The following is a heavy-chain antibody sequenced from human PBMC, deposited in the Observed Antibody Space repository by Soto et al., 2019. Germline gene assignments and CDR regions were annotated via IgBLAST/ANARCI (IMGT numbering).Heavy chain of an antibody. J-gene: IGHJ6*02. CDR1: GFTFSSYG. V-gene: IGHV3-30*18. Sequence: VGSLRLSCAASGFTFSSYGMHWVRQAPGKGLEWVAVISYDGSNKYYADSVKGRFTISRDNSKNTLYLQMNSLRAEDTAVYYCAKDKARFLEGMDVWGQGTTVTVSS. D-gene: IGHD3-3*01. CDR2: ISYDGSNK. CDR3: AKDKARFLEGMDV.